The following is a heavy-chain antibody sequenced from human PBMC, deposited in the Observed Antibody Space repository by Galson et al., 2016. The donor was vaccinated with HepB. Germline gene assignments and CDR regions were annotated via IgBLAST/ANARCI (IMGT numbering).Heavy chain of an antibody. CDR1: GYTFTNYD. J-gene: IGHJ4*02. V-gene: IGHV1-8*01. CDR3: ARGLRPGSGGHYFDY. CDR2: MNPTSGKT. D-gene: IGHD3-10*01. Sequence: SVKVSCKASGYTFTNYDINWVRRAAGLGPEWLGWMNPTSGKTGYAQKFQGRVTITADESTRTAYMELSSLRFEDTAVYYCARGLRPGSGGHYFDYWGQGTLVTASS.